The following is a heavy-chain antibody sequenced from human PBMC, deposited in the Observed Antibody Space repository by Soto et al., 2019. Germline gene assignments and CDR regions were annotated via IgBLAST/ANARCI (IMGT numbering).Heavy chain of an antibody. CDR1: GGSVSSTNW. D-gene: IGHD4-17*01. V-gene: IGHV4-4*02. CDR2: IYHNGSP. CDR3: ATLPPRIAVTGLPIPT. J-gene: IGHJ5*02. Sequence: VQLRQAGPGLVKTSGTLSLTCVVSGGSVSSTNWWTWVRQPPGKRLEWIGEIYHNGSPTYNPSLRGRSTISVDTSNHPFSLRLGSVTAADTAVYYFATLPPRIAVTGLPIPTWGQGMQVTVSS.